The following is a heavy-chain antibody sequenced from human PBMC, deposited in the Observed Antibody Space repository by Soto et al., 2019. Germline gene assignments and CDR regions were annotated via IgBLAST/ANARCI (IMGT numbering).Heavy chain of an antibody. V-gene: IGHV4-61*08. D-gene: IGHD3-3*01. Sequence: SETLSLTCTVSGGSISSGGYYWSWIRQHPGKGLEWIGYIYYSGSTNYNPSLKSRVTISVDTSKNQFSLKLSSVTAADTAVYHCAKNRRERFLEWSPPTGYYYMDVWGKGTTVTVSS. CDR1: GGSISSGGYY. J-gene: IGHJ6*03. CDR3: AKNRRERFLEWSPPTGYYYMDV. CDR2: IYYSGST.